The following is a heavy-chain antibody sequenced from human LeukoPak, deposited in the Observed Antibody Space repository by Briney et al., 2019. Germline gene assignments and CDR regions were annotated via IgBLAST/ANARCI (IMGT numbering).Heavy chain of an antibody. D-gene: IGHD3-3*01. CDR2: IRYDGSNK. V-gene: IGHV3-30*02. J-gene: IGHJ4*02. Sequence: GGSLRLSCAASGFTFSSYGMHWVRQAPCKGLEWVAFIRYDGSNKYYADSVKGRFTISRDNSKNTLYLQMNSLRAEDTAVYYCAKDQPPNYDFWSGQIDYWGQGTLVTVSS. CDR1: GFTFSSYG. CDR3: AKDQPPNYDFWSGQIDY.